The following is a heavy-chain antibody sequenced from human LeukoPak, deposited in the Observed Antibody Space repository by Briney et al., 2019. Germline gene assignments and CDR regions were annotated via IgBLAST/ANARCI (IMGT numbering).Heavy chain of an antibody. CDR3: ARGRPYYYYYGMDV. D-gene: IGHD6-6*01. CDR2: INHSGST. CDR1: GGSISSYY. Sequence: SETLSLTCTVSGGSISSYYWDWIRQPPGKGLEWIGEINHSGSTNYNPSLKSRVTISVDTSKNQFSLKLSSVTAADTAVYYCARGRPYYYYYGMDVWGQGTTVTVSS. V-gene: IGHV4-34*01. J-gene: IGHJ6*02.